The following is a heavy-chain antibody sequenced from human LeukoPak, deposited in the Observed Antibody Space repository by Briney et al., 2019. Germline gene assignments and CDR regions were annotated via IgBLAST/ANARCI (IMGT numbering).Heavy chain of an antibody. J-gene: IGHJ5*02. CDR3: ARGHPPPHPPRGWFDP. V-gene: IGHV4-59*12. CDR1: GGSISSYY. D-gene: IGHD3-10*01. Sequence: SETLSLTCTVSGGSISSYYWSWIRLPPGKGLEWIGYLSKSGNTNYSPSLKSRVTIFGDTSKNQFSLKLSSVTAADTAVYYCARGHPPPHPPRGWFDPWGQGTLVTVSS. CDR2: LSKSGNT.